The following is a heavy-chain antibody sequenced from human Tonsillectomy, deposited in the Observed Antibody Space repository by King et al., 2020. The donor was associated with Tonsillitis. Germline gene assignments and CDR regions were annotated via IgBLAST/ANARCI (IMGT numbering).Heavy chain of an antibody. CDR1: GFTFSSYG. V-gene: IGHV3-33*01. CDR3: ARDKEGGYGFYPMVV. Sequence: QLVQSGGGVVQPGRSLRLSCAASGFTFSSYGMHWVRQAPGKGLEWVALIWYDGNRKYYADSVKGRFTISRDNSKNTLYLQMNSLRDDATAVYYCARDKEGGYGFYPMVVWGQGTTVTVSX. CDR2: IWYDGNRK. D-gene: IGHD5-12*01. J-gene: IGHJ6*02.